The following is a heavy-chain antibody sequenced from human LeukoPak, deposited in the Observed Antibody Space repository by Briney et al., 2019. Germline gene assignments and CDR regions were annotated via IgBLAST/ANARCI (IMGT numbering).Heavy chain of an antibody. CDR2: INHSGST. CDR3: ARDRIGGYASGNYFVV. V-gene: IGHV4-34*01. J-gene: IGHJ6*04. CDR1: GGSFSGYY. D-gene: IGHD3-10*01. Sequence: SETLSLTCAVYGGSFSGYYWSWIRQPPGKGLEWIGEINHSGSTNYNPSLKSRVTISVDTSKNQFSLKLSSVTPADTAMYFCARDRIGGYASGNYFVVWGKGTTVTVSS.